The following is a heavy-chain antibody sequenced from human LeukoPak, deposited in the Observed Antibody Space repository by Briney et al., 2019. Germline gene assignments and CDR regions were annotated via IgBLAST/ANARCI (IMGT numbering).Heavy chain of an antibody. J-gene: IGHJ4*02. D-gene: IGHD3-22*01. CDR2: IYSGGST. Sequence: PGGSLRLSCAASGFTFSTYCMSWVRQAPGKGLEWVSVIYSGGSTYYADSVKGRFTISRDNSKSTLYLQMNSLRAEDTAVYYCTCQGVYYYDSSGSGNYWGQGTLVTVSS. V-gene: IGHV3-53*01. CDR3: TCQGVYYYDSSGSGNY. CDR1: GFTFSTYC.